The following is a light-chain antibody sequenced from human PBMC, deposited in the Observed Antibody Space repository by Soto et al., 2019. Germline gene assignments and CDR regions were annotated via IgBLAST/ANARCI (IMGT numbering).Light chain of an antibody. CDR1: SSDIGDYYV. Sequence: QSVLTQPASVSGSPGQSITISCTGTSSDIGDYYVVSWYQQRPGKAPKLIIYEATMRPSGVSNRFSASKSGNTASLTISGLQAEDEAEYYCCSYAGSFVVFGGGTTLTVL. CDR3: CSYAGSFVV. V-gene: IGLV2-23*01. CDR2: EAT. J-gene: IGLJ2*01.